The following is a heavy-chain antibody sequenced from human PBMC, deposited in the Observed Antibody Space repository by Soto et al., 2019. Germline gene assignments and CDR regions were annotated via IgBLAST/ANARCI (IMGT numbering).Heavy chain of an antibody. Sequence: SETLSLTCTVSGGSISSYYWSWIRQPPGKGLEWIGYIYYSGSTNYNPSLKSRVTISVDTSKNQFSLKLSCVTAADTAVYYCAREATVFGEFCRPFDAWGQGTLVTVSS. CDR3: AREATVFGEFCRPFDA. CDR1: GGSISSYY. J-gene: IGHJ5*02. CDR2: IYYSGST. V-gene: IGHV4-59*01. D-gene: IGHD3-3*01.